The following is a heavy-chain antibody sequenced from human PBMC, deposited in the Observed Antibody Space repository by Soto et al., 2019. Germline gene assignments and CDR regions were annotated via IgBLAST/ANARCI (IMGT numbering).Heavy chain of an antibody. CDR2: ISSNGGST. V-gene: IGHV3-64*01. CDR1: GFTFSSYA. D-gene: IGHD2-2*01. J-gene: IGHJ6*03. CDR3: ARDSALYCSSTSCYAAPGGPYYYYYMDV. Sequence: GGSLRLSCAASGFTFSSYAMHWVRQAPGKRLEYVSAISSNGGSTYYANSVKGRFTISRDNSKNTLYLQMGSLRAEDMAVYYCARDSALYCSSTSCYAAPGGPYYYYYMDVWGKGTTVTVSS.